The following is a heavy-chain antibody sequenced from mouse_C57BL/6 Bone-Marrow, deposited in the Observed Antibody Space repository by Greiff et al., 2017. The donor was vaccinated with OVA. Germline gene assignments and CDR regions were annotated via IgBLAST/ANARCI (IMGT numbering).Heavy chain of an antibody. V-gene: IGHV1-64*01. Sequence: VQLQQPGAELVKPGASVKLSCKASGYTFTSYWMHWVKQRPGQGLEWIGMIHPNSGSTNYNEKFKSKATLTVDKSSSTAYMQLSSLTSEDSAVYYCAPYYGSSYEGAMDYWGQGTSVTVSS. CDR2: IHPNSGST. CDR3: APYYGSSYEGAMDY. J-gene: IGHJ4*01. CDR1: GYTFTSYW. D-gene: IGHD1-1*01.